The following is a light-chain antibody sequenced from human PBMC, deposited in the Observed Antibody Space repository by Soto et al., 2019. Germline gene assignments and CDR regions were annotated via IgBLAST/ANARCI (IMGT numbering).Light chain of an antibody. V-gene: IGKV1D-12*01. Sequence: DIQMTQSPSSVYASVGDRVTITCRASQAISTWLAWYPQNPGQAPKLLIYAASNLQTGDPSRFSGRGSGTDFTLTGSSLQPEDVATYYCQQANSFPRTFGEGTKVEIK. J-gene: IGKJ1*01. CDR1: QAISTW. CDR2: AAS. CDR3: QQANSFPRT.